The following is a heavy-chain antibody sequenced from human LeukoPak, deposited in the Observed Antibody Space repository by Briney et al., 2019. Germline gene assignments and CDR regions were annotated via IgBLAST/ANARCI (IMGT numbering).Heavy chain of an antibody. CDR1: GGSISSYY. CDR3: ARGGTAKKLDY. D-gene: IGHD1-1*01. V-gene: IGHV4-4*07. Sequence: SETLSLTGTVSGGSISSYYWSWIGQPAGEGLEWIGRIYTSGSTNYNPSLKSGVNMSVDTSKNQFSLKLSSVAAADTAVYYCARGGTAKKLDYWGQGTLVTVSS. J-gene: IGHJ4*02. CDR2: IYTSGST.